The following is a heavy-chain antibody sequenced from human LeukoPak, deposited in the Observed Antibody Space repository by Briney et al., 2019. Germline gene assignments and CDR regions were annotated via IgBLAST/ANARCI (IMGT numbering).Heavy chain of an antibody. J-gene: IGHJ4*02. V-gene: IGHV3-15*01. CDR2: IQSKTDGGTT. D-gene: IGHD4-17*01. Sequence: PGGSLRLSCAASRFTFSNAWMSWVRQAPGKGLEWVGHIQSKTDGGTTDYAAPVKGRFTISRDDSKNTLYLQMNSLRTEDTAVYYCTTDRDYGDYPEYYFDYWGQGTLVTVSS. CDR1: RFTFSNAW. CDR3: TTDRDYGDYPEYYFDY.